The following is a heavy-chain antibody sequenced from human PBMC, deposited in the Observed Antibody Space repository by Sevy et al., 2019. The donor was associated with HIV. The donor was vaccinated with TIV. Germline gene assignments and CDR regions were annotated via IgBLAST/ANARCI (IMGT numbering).Heavy chain of an antibody. CDR1: GFTFSKYW. CDR3: AREGVDFWSGPVDYYYGMDV. V-gene: IGHV3-74*01. Sequence: GGSLRLSCEVSGFTFSKYWMHWVRQAPGKGLVWVSRINGGGNSPIYADSVQGRFTISRDNAKNTLFLQMNSLRAEDTGIYYCAREGVDFWSGPVDYYYGMDVWGQGTTVTVSS. J-gene: IGHJ6*02. D-gene: IGHD3-3*01. CDR2: INGGGNSP.